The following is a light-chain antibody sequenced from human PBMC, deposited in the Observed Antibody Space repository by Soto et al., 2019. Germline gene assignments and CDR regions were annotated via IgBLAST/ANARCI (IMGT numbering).Light chain of an antibody. J-gene: IGLJ3*02. V-gene: IGLV2-14*01. Sequence: QSVLTQPASVSGSPGQSITISSTGTSSDIGNYNYVSWYQQHPGKAPKLMIYGVSNRPSGVSHRFSGSKSGNTASLNISGLQAEDEADYYCSSYTSSSIWVFGGATKLTVL. CDR3: SSYTSSSIWV. CDR2: GVS. CDR1: SSDIGNYNY.